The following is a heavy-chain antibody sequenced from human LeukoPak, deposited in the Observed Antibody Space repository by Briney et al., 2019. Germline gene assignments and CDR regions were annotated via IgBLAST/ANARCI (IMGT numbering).Heavy chain of an antibody. D-gene: IGHD2-21*01. CDR1: EFTFNNYA. V-gene: IGHV3-23*01. Sequence: GGSLRLSCAASEFTFNNYAVSWVRQAPGQGLEWVSTISGRGGITYYADSVKGRFTISRDNSKNTVFLHMNSLRVDETAVYYCAKALRETHRPVYSYYYMDVWGKGTTVTVSS. CDR3: AKALRETHRPVYSYYYMDV. J-gene: IGHJ6*03. CDR2: ISGRGGIT.